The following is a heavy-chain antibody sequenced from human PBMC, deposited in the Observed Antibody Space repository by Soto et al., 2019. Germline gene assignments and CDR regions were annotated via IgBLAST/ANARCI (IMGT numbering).Heavy chain of an antibody. J-gene: IGHJ4*02. D-gene: IGHD3-22*01. Sequence: QVQLVQSGPEVRKPGASVKVSCKASGYSFTSKGITWVRQATGQGPAWLGWISDHKGKTNYAQKFQDRGTLTTTTTKSTANMALRDLRTRDSAVFLCAGMGVIFGNSAFYDCVDHWGQGTLVTVSS. CDR2: ISDHKGKT. CDR1: GYSFTSKG. CDR3: AGMGVIFGNSAFYDCVDH. V-gene: IGHV1-18*01.